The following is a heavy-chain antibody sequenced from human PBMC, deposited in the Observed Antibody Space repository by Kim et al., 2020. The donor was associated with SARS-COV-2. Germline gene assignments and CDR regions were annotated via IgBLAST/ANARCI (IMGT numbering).Heavy chain of an antibody. Sequence: GGSLRLSCAASGFTFSNYWMTWVRQAPGKGLEWVANIKADGSEKYYVDSVKGRFTISRDNAKNSLYLQMNILGAEDTGVYYCARGGGSFAYWSQGSLVTV. V-gene: IGHV3-7*01. CDR1: GFTFSNYW. J-gene: IGHJ4*02. CDR2: IKADGSEK. CDR3: ARGGGSFAY. D-gene: IGHD1-26*01.